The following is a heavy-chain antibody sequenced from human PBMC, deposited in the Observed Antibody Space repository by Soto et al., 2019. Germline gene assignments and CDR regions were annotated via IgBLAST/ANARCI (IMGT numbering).Heavy chain of an antibody. Sequence: QEQLVESGGGVVQPGGSLRLSCTASGFTFSTYAIHLVRQAPGKGLEWVAVISYDGSHKYYADAVEGRFNISRDNSKNTLDIQMTGERADETAVDYCARDLRKRGESYATTLDVWGPGTTVTVSS. J-gene: IGHJ6*02. CDR3: ARDLRKRGESYATTLDV. CDR1: GFTFSTYA. V-gene: IGHV3-30-3*01. CDR2: ISYDGSHK. D-gene: IGHD3-10*01.